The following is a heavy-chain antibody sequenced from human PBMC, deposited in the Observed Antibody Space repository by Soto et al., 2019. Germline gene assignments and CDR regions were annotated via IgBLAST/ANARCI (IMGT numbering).Heavy chain of an antibody. CDR2: INAGNGNT. V-gene: IGHV1-3*01. Sequence: QVKLVQSGAEVKKPGASVKVSCKASGYTFTRYAMHWVRQAPGQRLEWMGWINAGNGNTKYSQKFQGRVTITRDASASTAYMELRSLRSEDTAVYYCARDLGAIDYFDYWGQGTLVTVSS. CDR3: ARDLGAIDYFDY. J-gene: IGHJ4*02. CDR1: GYTFTRYA. D-gene: IGHD5-12*01.